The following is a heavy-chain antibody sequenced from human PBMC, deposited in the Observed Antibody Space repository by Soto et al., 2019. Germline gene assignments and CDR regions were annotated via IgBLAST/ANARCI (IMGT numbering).Heavy chain of an antibody. D-gene: IGHD2-2*01. V-gene: IGHV3-30*18. CDR2: ISYDGSNK. J-gene: IGHJ6*02. CDR1: GFTFSSYG. CDR3: AKDLVAPDIVVVPAATYYGMDV. Sequence: RLSCAASGFTFSSYGMHWVRQAPGKGLEWVAVISYDGSNKYYADSVKGRFTISRDNSKNTLYLQMNSLRAEDTAVYYCAKDLVAPDIVVVPAATYYGMDVWGQGTTVTVSS.